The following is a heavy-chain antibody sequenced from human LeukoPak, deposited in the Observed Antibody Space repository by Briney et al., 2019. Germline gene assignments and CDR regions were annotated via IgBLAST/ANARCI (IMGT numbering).Heavy chain of an antibody. J-gene: IGHJ4*02. D-gene: IGHD3-22*01. V-gene: IGHV4-4*02. CDR3: ARTALGGTSGYYLGVFDY. CDR2: IYHSGRT. CDR1: GGSISSSNW. Sequence: SETLSLTCAGSGGSISSSNWWSWVRQPPGKGPEWIGEIYHSGRTNYTPSLKSRVTMSVDTSKNQFSLKLISVTAADTAVYYCARTALGGTSGYYLGVFDYWGQGTLVTVSS.